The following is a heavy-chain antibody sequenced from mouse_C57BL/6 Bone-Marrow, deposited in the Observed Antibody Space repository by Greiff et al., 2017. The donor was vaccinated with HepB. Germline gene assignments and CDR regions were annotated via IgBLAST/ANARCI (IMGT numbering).Heavy chain of an antibody. CDR2: IYPRSGNT. D-gene: IGHD1-1*01. Sequence: QVQLKESGAELARPGASVKLSCKASGYTFTSYGISWVKQRTGQGLEWIGEIYPRSGNTYYNEKFKGKATLTADKSSSTAYMELRSLTSEDSAVYFCARFITTVVATDYFDYWGQGTTLTVSS. J-gene: IGHJ2*01. V-gene: IGHV1-81*01. CDR3: ARFITTVVATDYFDY. CDR1: GYTFTSYG.